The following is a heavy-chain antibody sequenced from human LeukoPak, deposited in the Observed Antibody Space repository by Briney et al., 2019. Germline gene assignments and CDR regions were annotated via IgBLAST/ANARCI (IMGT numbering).Heavy chain of an antibody. CDR3: ARDGAYYYGSGSYYFDY. V-gene: IGHV3-33*01. J-gene: IGHJ4*02. CDR1: GFTFSSYG. D-gene: IGHD3-10*01. CDR2: IWYDGSNK. Sequence: GGSLRLSCAASGFTFSSYGMHWVRQAPGKGLEGVAVIWYDGSNKYYADSVKGRFAISRDNSKNTLYLQMHSLRAEDTAVYYCARDGAYYYGSGSYYFDYWGQGTLVTVSS.